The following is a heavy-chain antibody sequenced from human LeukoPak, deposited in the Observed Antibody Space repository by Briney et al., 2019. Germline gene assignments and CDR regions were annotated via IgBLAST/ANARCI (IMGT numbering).Heavy chain of an antibody. CDR2: ISSSGSTI. CDR3: ARSGTTYCSSTSCPLPLYNWFDP. V-gene: IGHV3-48*03. Sequence: PGGSLRLSCAASGFTFSTYEMNWVRQAPGKGLEWVSYISSSGSTIYYADSVKGRFTISRHNAKNSLYLQMNSLRAEDTAVYYCARSGTTYCSSTSCPLPLYNWFDPWGQGTLVTVSS. CDR1: GFTFSTYE. D-gene: IGHD2-2*01. J-gene: IGHJ5*02.